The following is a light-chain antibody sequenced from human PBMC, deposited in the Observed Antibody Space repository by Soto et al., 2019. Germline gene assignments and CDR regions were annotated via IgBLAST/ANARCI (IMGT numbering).Light chain of an antibody. CDR2: KAF. CDR1: QSISSW. V-gene: IGKV1-5*03. Sequence: DIPMTQSPSTLSASVGDRVTITCRASQSISSWLAWYQQKPGKAPKLLIYKAFSLESGVPSRFSGSGSGTEFTLTISSLQPDDFATYYCQQYNSYSGTFGQGTKVEIK. CDR3: QQYNSYSGT. J-gene: IGKJ1*01.